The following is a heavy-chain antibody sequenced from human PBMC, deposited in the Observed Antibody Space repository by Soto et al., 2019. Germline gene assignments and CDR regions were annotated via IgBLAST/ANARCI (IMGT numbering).Heavy chain of an antibody. CDR1: GGSISSYY. Sequence: PSETLSLTCTVTGGSISSYYWSWIRQPAGKGLEWIGRIYTSGSTNYNPSLKSRVTMSVDTSKNQFSLKLSSVTAADTAVYYCARADSGSLLGYCYYGMDVWGQGTTVTVSS. CDR3: ARADSGSLLGYCYYGMDV. CDR2: IYTSGST. V-gene: IGHV4-4*07. J-gene: IGHJ6*02. D-gene: IGHD1-26*01.